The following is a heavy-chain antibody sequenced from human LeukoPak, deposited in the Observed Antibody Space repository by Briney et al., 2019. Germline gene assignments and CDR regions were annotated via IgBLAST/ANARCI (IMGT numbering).Heavy chain of an antibody. J-gene: IGHJ4*02. D-gene: IGHD4-17*01. CDR2: ISGSGGST. CDR1: GFTFNDCS. CDR3: AKLTTVTAVDY. Sequence: PGGSLRLSCAASGFTFNDCSMNWVRQAPGKGLEWVSAISGSGGSTYYADSVKGRFTISRDNSKNTLYLQMNSLRAEDTAVYYCAKLTTVTAVDYWGQGTLVTVSS. V-gene: IGHV3-23*01.